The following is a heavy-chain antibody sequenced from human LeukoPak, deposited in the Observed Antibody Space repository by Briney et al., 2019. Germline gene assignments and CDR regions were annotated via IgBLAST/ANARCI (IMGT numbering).Heavy chain of an antibody. CDR3: ARDRLYGMDV. D-gene: IGHD5-12*01. Sequence: GGSLRLSCAASGFTFSNYWVHWVRQAPGMGLVWVSRINPDGTTTSYADSVKGRFTISRDNAKNTLYLQMNSLRAEDTAVYYCARDRLYGMDVWGQGTTVTVSS. CDR2: INPDGTTT. CDR1: GFTFSNYW. V-gene: IGHV3-74*01. J-gene: IGHJ6*02.